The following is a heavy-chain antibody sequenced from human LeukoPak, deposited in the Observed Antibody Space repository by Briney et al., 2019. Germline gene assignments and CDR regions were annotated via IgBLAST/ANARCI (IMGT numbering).Heavy chain of an antibody. CDR2: IYYSGST. CDR1: GGSISSSSYY. Sequence: SETLSLTCTVSGGSISSSSYYWAWIRQPPGQELEWIVSIYYSGSTYYSPSLKSRVTISVDTSKNHFSLKLSSVTAADTAVYYCARHRYYYDTNTYYFDYWGQGTLVTVSS. D-gene: IGHD3-22*01. J-gene: IGHJ4*02. V-gene: IGHV4-39*01. CDR3: ARHRYYYDTNTYYFDY.